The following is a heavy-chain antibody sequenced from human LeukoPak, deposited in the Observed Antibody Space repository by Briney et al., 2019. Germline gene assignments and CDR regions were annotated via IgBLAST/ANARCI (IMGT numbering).Heavy chain of an antibody. Sequence: GGSLRLSCAASGFTFSSYWMSWVRQAPGKALEWVANIKQDGSEKYYVDSVKGRFTISRDNAKNSLYLQMNSLRAEDTAVYYCAKGWQELTGDLPGFDYWGQGTLVTVSS. CDR1: GFTFSSYW. CDR2: IKQDGSEK. D-gene: IGHD7-27*01. V-gene: IGHV3-7*01. CDR3: AKGWQELTGDLPGFDY. J-gene: IGHJ4*02.